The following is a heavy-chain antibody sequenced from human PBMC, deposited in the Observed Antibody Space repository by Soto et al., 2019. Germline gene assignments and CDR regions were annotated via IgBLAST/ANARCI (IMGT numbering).Heavy chain of an antibody. D-gene: IGHD2-8*01. V-gene: IGHV1-3*01. CDR1: GYTFTSYA. CDR3: SRAALPDCTTGVCYTPDYYYYYGMDV. CDR2: INAGNGNT. Sequence: QVQLVQSGAEVKKPGASVKVSCKASGYTFTSYAMHWVRQAPGQRLEWMGWINAGNGNTKYSQKFQGRVTITRDTSASTAFMELSSLRSEDTAVYYGSRAALPDCTTGVCYTPDYYYYYGMDVWGQGTTVTVSS. J-gene: IGHJ6*02.